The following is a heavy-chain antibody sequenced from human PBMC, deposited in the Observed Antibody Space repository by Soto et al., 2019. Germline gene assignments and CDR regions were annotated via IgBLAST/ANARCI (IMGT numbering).Heavy chain of an antibody. CDR3: VRDLGGWTDY. CDR2: INAGNGNT. V-gene: IGHV1-3*01. J-gene: IGHJ4*02. CDR1: GYTFTSYA. D-gene: IGHD6-19*01. Sequence: QVQLVQSGAEVKKPGASVKVSCKASGYTFTSYAMQWVRQAPGQRLEWMGWINAGNGNTKYSQKFQGRVTITSDTSASTDYMELSSLRSEDTAVYYCVRDLGGWTDYWGQGTLVTVSS.